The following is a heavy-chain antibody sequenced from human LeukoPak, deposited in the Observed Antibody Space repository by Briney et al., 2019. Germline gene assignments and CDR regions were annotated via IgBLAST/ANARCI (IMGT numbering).Heavy chain of an antibody. CDR1: GFTFSSYS. CDR3: ARGWSADY. V-gene: IGHV3-48*01. D-gene: IGHD2-8*01. J-gene: IGHJ4*02. CDR2: ISSSSSTI. Sequence: GGSLRLSCAASGFTFSSYSMNWVREAPGKGLEWVSYISSSSSTIYYADSVKGRFTISRDNAKNSLYLQMNSLRAEDTAVYYCARGWSADYWGQGTLVTVSS.